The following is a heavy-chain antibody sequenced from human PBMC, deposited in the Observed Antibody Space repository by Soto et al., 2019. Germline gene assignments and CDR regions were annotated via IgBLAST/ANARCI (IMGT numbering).Heavy chain of an antibody. CDR1: GVSFSSGDYY. CDR3: ARLTPGVELWFGESRFDY. Sequence: PSETLSLTCTVSGVSFSSGDYYWSWIRQPPGKGLEWIGYIYYSDNTYSNPSLKSRVTISVDTSKNQFSLKLSSVTAADTAVYYCARLTPGVELWFGESRFDYWGQGTLVTVSS. V-gene: IGHV4-30-4*01. J-gene: IGHJ4*02. D-gene: IGHD3-10*01. CDR2: IYYSDNT.